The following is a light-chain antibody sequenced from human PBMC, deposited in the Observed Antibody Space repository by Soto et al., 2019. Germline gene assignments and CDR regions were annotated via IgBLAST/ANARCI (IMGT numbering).Light chain of an antibody. CDR3: QQYGSSPWT. V-gene: IGKV3-20*01. CDR1: QSVSSSY. J-gene: IGKJ1*01. CDR2: GAS. Sequence: EIVLTQSPGTLSLSPGERATLSCRASQSVSSSYLAWFQQKPGQAPRLLIYGASSRASGIPDSFSGSGSGTDFSLTISRLEPEDFAVYYCQQYGSSPWTFGQGTTVEIK.